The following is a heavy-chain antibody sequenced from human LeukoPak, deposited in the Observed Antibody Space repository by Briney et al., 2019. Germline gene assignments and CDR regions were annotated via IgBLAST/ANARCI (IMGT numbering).Heavy chain of an antibody. J-gene: IGHJ4*02. Sequence: PGGSLRLSCAASGFTFSSYWMSWVRQAPGKGLQWVADIKQDGSEKYYGDSGKGRFTISRDNAKNSLYLPMNSLRAEDTAVYYCAKDRGVTVYDYWGQGTLVTVSS. CDR2: IKQDGSEK. CDR3: AKDRGVTVYDY. D-gene: IGHD5-18*01. CDR1: GFTFSSYW. V-gene: IGHV3-7*03.